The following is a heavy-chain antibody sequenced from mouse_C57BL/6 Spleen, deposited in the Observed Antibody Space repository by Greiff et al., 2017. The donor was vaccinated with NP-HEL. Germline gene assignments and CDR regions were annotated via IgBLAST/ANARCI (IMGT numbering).Heavy chain of an antibody. J-gene: IGHJ2*01. D-gene: IGHD1-1*01. CDR3: ARGALITTVVANVDY. CDR2: IDPSDSET. V-gene: IGHV1-52*01. CDR1: GYTFTSYW. Sequence: QVQLQQPGAELVRPGSSVKLSCKASGYTFTSYWMHWVKQRPIQGLEWIGNIDPSDSETHYNQKFKDKATLTVDKSSSTAYMQLSSLTSEDSAVYYGARGALITTVVANVDYWGQGTTLTVSS.